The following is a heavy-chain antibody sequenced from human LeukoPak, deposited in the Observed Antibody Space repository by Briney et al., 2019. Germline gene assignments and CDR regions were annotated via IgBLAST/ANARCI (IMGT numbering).Heavy chain of an antibody. CDR1: GPTFSDYY. CDR2: ICSSGSTI. J-gene: IGHJ4*02. Sequence: GPSLRPAWAVSGPTFSDYYMSWIRQAPGKGREWVSCICSSGSTIYYADSVKGRFTISRENAKNSLYLQMNSLRAEDTAVYYCARCSLNYYFDYWGQGTLVTVSS. V-gene: IGHV3-11*01. CDR3: ARCSLNYYFDY. D-gene: IGHD3-10*02.